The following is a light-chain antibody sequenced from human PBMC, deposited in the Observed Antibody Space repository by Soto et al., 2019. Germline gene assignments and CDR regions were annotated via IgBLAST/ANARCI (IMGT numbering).Light chain of an antibody. Sequence: EIVSTQSPGTLSLSPGESATLSCRASQSVSSNYLAWYQHRRGHAPRLLIYGASSRATGIPDGFSGIGSGTDFTLTIARMAPEDVAVYYCQQYGSSPHFGGGTKVDIK. CDR3: QQYGSSPH. CDR2: GAS. CDR1: QSVSSNY. V-gene: IGKV3-20*01. J-gene: IGKJ4*01.